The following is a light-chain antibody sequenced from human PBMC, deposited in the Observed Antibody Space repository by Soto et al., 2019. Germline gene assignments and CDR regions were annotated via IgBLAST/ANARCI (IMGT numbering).Light chain of an antibody. V-gene: IGKV3-11*01. Sequence: EIVLTQSPATLSLSPGERATLSCRASQSVSSYLAWYQHKPGQAPRLLIYDASNRATGIPARFSGSGSGTDFTLTISSLVPEDFAVYYCQQRSNWPPFTFGPGTKVDIK. J-gene: IGKJ3*01. CDR2: DAS. CDR3: QQRSNWPPFT. CDR1: QSVSSY.